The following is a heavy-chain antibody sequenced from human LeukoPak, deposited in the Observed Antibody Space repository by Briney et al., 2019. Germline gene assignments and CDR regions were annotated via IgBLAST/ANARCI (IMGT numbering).Heavy chain of an antibody. J-gene: IGHJ4*02. CDR2: ISSSSSYI. D-gene: IGHD3-10*01. V-gene: IGHV3-21*01. Sequence: PGGSLRLSCAASGFTFSSYSMNWVRQAPGKGLEWVSSISSSSSYIYYADSVKGRFTISRDNAKNSLYLQMNSLGPEDTAVYYCARDQRLGGSGSYSWGQGTLVTVSS. CDR1: GFTFSSYS. CDR3: ARDQRLGGSGSYS.